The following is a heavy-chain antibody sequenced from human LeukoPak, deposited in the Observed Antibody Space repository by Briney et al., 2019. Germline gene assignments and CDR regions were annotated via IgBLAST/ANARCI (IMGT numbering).Heavy chain of an antibody. D-gene: IGHD2-2*01. Sequence: GASVKVSCTASGYTFTSYAMNWVRQAPGQGLEWMGWINTNTGNPTYAQGFTGRFVFSLDTSVSTAYLQISSLKAEDTAVYYCASLPTPYCSSTSCHDYWGQGTLVTVSS. CDR3: ASLPTPYCSSTSCHDY. V-gene: IGHV7-4-1*02. CDR1: GYTFTSYA. J-gene: IGHJ4*02. CDR2: INTNTGNP.